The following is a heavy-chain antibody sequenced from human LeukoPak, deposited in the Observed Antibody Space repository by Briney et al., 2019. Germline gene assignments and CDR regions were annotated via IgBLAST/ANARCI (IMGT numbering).Heavy chain of an antibody. Sequence: PSETLSLTCTVSGGSISSYYWSWIRQPPGKGLEWIGEINHSGSTNYNPSLKSRVTISVDTSKNQFSLKLSSVTAADTAVYYCARRASYGSGSYLPFDYWGQGTLVTVSS. D-gene: IGHD3-10*01. CDR3: ARRASYGSGSYLPFDY. CDR2: INHSGST. V-gene: IGHV4-34*01. CDR1: GGSISSYY. J-gene: IGHJ4*02.